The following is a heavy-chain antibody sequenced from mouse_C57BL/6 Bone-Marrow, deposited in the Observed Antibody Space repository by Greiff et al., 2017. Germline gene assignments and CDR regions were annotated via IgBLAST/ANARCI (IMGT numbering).Heavy chain of an antibody. CDR1: GYTFTSYW. CDR2: IYPSDSET. J-gene: IGHJ3*01. CDR3: ARSSRTVPFAY. Sequence: QVQLQQPGAELVRPGSSVKLSCKASGYTFTSYWMDWVKQRPGQGLEWIGNIYPSDSETHYNQKFKDKATLTVDKSSSTAYMQLSILTSEDSAVYYCARSSRTVPFAYWGQGTLVTVSA. D-gene: IGHD1-1*01. V-gene: IGHV1-61*01.